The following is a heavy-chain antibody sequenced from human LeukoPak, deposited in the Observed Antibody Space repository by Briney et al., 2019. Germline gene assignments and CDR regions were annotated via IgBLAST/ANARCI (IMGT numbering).Heavy chain of an antibody. Sequence: GGSLRLSCAASGFTFSSYAMSWVRQAPGKGLEWVSTIRGSGGGTYYADSVKGRFTISRDNSKNTLYLQVNSLRDEDTALYYCAKAGIGVVGYFDYWGQGTLVTVSS. D-gene: IGHD6-19*01. CDR3: AKAGIGVVGYFDY. CDR1: GFTFSSYA. J-gene: IGHJ4*02. CDR2: IRGSGGGT. V-gene: IGHV3-23*01.